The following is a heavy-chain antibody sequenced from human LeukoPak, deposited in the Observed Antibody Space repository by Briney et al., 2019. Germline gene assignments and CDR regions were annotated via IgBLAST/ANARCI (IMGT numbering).Heavy chain of an antibody. J-gene: IGHJ5*02. D-gene: IGHD2-2*01. V-gene: IGHV3-21*01. CDR3: ARGGTYCSSTSCEEDWFDP. Sequence: GGSLRLSCAASGFTFSSYSMSWVRQAPGKGLEWVSSISSSSSYIYYADSVKGQFTISRDNAKNSLYLQMNSLRAEDTAVYYCARGGTYCSSTSCEEDWFDPWGQGTLVTVSS. CDR1: GFTFSSYS. CDR2: ISSSSSYI.